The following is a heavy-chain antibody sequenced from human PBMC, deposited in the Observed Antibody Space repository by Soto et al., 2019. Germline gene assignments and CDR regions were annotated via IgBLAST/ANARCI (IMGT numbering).Heavy chain of an antibody. V-gene: IGHV3-30*19. CDR2: TSYDGSNK. Sequence: QVQLVESGGGVVQPGTSLRVSCVASGFTFRSYVIHWVRQAPGKGLEWVALTSYDGSNKYYGDSVRGRVTISRDNSRNTVDLQMDSLTVEDTALYYCARWGTTGGLDVWGQGTLVSVSS. J-gene: IGHJ1*01. D-gene: IGHD3-16*01. CDR3: ARWGTTGGLDV. CDR1: GFTFRSYV.